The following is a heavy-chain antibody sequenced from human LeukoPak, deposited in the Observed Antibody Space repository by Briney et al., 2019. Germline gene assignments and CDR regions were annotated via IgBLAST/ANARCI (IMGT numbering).Heavy chain of an antibody. CDR3: ARDRMNYDILTGYYSGYFDF. J-gene: IGHJ4*02. Sequence: PETLSLTCTVSGGSIISYYWSWIRQPPGKELEWIGYVYYRGTTNYNPSLKSRVTISVDTSKNQFSLNLTSVTAADTAVYYCARDRMNYDILTGYYSGYFDFWGPGTLVTASS. CDR2: VYYRGTT. D-gene: IGHD3-9*01. V-gene: IGHV4-59*01. CDR1: GGSIISYY.